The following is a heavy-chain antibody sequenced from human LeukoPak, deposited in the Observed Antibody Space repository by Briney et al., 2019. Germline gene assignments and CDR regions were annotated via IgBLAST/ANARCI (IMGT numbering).Heavy chain of an antibody. Sequence: GGSLRLSCAASGFIFSSYWMHWVRHAPGKGLAWVSRINTDGSSTSYADSVKGRFTISRDNAKNSLYLQMNSLRAEDTAVYYCATDRGYSTFDYWGQGTLVTVSS. V-gene: IGHV3-74*01. CDR1: GFIFSSYW. CDR2: INTDGSST. D-gene: IGHD6-13*01. J-gene: IGHJ4*02. CDR3: ATDRGYSTFDY.